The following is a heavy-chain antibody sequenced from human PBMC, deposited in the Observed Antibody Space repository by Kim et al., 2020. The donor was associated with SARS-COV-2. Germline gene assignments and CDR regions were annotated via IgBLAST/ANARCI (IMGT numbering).Heavy chain of an antibody. V-gene: IGHV3-23*01. J-gene: IGHJ6*02. CDR2: ISGSGGST. D-gene: IGHD3-22*01. CDR1: GFTFSSYA. Sequence: GGSLRLSCAASGFTFSSYAMSWVRQAPGKGLEWVSAISGSGGSTYYADSVKGRFTISRDNSKNTLYLQMNSLRAEDTAVYYCAKLALGKYYYDSSGPSYGMDVWGQGTTVTVSS. CDR3: AKLALGKYYYDSSGPSYGMDV.